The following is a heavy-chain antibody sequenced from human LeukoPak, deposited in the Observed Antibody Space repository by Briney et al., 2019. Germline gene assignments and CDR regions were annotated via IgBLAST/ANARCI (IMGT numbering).Heavy chain of an antibody. Sequence: GGSLRLSCAASGFTFSSYSMNWVRQAPGKGLEWVSYISSSSRTIYYADSVKGRFAISRDSAKNSLFLQMNGLRAEDTAVYYCARAGIAAAGTRIGYYYGMDVWGQGTTVTVSS. CDR2: ISSSSRTI. J-gene: IGHJ6*02. V-gene: IGHV3-48*04. D-gene: IGHD6-13*01. CDR1: GFTFSSYS. CDR3: ARAGIAAAGTRIGYYYGMDV.